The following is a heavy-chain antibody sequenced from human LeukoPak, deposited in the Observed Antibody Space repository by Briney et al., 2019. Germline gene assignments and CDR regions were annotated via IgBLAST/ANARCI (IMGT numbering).Heavy chain of an antibody. V-gene: IGHV3-23*01. CDR2: INDGGDNK. J-gene: IGHJ4*02. CDR3: AKSSRYGTGWYGRIDY. CDR1: GFTFSSYW. D-gene: IGHD6-19*01. Sequence: GGSLRLSCAASGFTFSSYWMHWVRQAPGQGLEWVSAINDGGDNKQYTDSVKGRFTISRDNSKNTLYLQMNSLRADDTAVYYCAKSSRYGTGWYGRIDYWGQGMLVTVSS.